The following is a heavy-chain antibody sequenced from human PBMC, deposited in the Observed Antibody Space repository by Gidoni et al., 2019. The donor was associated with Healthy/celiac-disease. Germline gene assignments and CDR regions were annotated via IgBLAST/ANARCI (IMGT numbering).Heavy chain of an antibody. J-gene: IGHJ4*02. D-gene: IGHD2-15*01. CDR3: AKAIRRGDCSGGSCFPFDY. Sequence: EMQLVESGGVVVQPGGSLRLSCAASGFTFEDYAMHWVRQAPGKGLEWVSLISWDGGSTYYADSVKGRFTISRDNSKNSLYLQMNSLRAEDTALYYCAKAIRRGDCSGGSCFPFDYWGQGTLVTVSS. CDR2: ISWDGGST. CDR1: GFTFEDYA. V-gene: IGHV3-43D*04.